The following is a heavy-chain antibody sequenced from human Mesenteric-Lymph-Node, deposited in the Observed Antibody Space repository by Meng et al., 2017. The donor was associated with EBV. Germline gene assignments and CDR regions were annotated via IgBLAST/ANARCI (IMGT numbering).Heavy chain of an antibody. CDR2: ISGSGSTT. CDR1: GFTFSSFA. Sequence: EVQLVESGGGLVQPGGSLRLSCAASGFTFSSFAMSWVRQAPGRGLEWVASISGSGSTTHYADSLKGRFTISRDNSRDTLDLQMNNLRAEDTAVYYCAKHDYGVNRDYATWGQGTLVTVSS. D-gene: IGHD4-23*01. V-gene: IGHV3-23*04. CDR3: AKHDYGVNRDYAT. J-gene: IGHJ5*02.